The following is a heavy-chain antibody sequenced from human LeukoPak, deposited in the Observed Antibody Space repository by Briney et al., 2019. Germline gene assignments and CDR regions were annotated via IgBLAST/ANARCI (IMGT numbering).Heavy chain of an antibody. CDR1: GGSISSSSYY. CDR2: IYYSGST. Sequence: SETLSLTCTVSGGSISSSSYYWGWIRQPPGKGLEWIGSIYYSGSTYYNPSLKSRVTISVDTSKNQFSLKVSSVTAADTAVYYCARPQEKDILAGSLYFWGQGTLVTVSS. J-gene: IGHJ4*02. CDR3: ARPQEKDILAGSLYF. V-gene: IGHV4-39*01. D-gene: IGHD3-9*01.